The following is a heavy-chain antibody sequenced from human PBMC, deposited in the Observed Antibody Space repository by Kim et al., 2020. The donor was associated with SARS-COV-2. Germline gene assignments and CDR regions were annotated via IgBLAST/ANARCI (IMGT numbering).Heavy chain of an antibody. CDR3: ARDSAGGRLRGGWFDP. CDR1: GGTFSSYA. CDR2: IIPIFGTA. J-gene: IGHJ5*02. Sequence: SVKVSCKASGGTFSSYAISWVRQAPGQGLEWMGGIIPIFGTANYAQQFQGRVTITADESTSTAYLELSSLRSEDTAVYYCARDSAGGRLRGGWFDPCGQGTLVTVSS. D-gene: IGHD4-17*01. V-gene: IGHV1-69*13.